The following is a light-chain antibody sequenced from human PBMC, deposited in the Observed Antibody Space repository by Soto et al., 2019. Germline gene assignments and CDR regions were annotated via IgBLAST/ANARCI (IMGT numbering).Light chain of an antibody. Sequence: QSVLTQPPSVSGSPGQSVTISCTGTSSDVGSYNRVSWYQQPPGTAPKLMIYDVTKRPSGVSNRFSASKSGNTASLTISGXQAEDEGDYYCGSITRSTTSVFGTGTKVTLL. CDR3: GSITRSTTSV. CDR1: SSDVGSYNR. CDR2: DVT. V-gene: IGLV2-18*02. J-gene: IGLJ1*01.